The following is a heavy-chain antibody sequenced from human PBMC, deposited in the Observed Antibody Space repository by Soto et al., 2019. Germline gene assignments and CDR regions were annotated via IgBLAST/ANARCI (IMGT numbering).Heavy chain of an antibody. J-gene: IGHJ4*02. CDR1: GFSLTTDRVG. Sequence: QITLKESGPTLVKPTQTLTLTCTFSGFSLTTDRVGVGWIRQPPGEALEWLAVIYWDDSKTYRPSLESRLTNTKDTSNTQVALTMTNMDSLDTATYYCAHAYGGMSLYWGQGTLVTVSS. D-gene: IGHD1-26*01. V-gene: IGHV2-5*02. CDR3: AHAYGGMSLY. CDR2: IYWDDSK.